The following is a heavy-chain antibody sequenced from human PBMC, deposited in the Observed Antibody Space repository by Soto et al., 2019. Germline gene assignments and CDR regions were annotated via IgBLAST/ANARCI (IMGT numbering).Heavy chain of an antibody. CDR3: ARGSTGYSSSCYRY. J-gene: IGHJ4*02. CDR2: IYYSGST. Sequence: QVQLQESGPGLVKPSETLSLTCTVSGSSISSYYWSWIRQPPGKGLEWSGYIYYSGSTNYNPSLKSRVTISVDTSKNQFSLKLSSVTAADTAVYYCARGSTGYSSSCYRYWGQGTLVTVSS. D-gene: IGHD6-13*01. V-gene: IGHV4-59*08. CDR1: GSSISSYY.